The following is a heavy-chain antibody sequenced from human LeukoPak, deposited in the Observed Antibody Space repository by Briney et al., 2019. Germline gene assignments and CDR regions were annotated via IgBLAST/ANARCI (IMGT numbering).Heavy chain of an antibody. Sequence: PGGSLRLSCAASGFTFSSYGMSWVRQAPGKGLEWVSAISGIGGSTYYADSVKGRFTISRDNSKNTLYLQMNSLRAEDTAVYYCAKGGEVGEFALFDYWGQGTLFTVSS. V-gene: IGHV3-23*01. D-gene: IGHD3-10*01. CDR2: ISGIGGST. J-gene: IGHJ4*02. CDR1: GFTFSSYG. CDR3: AKGGEVGEFALFDY.